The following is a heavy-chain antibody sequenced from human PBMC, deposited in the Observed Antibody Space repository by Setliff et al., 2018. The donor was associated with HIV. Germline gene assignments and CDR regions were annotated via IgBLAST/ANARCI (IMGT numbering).Heavy chain of an antibody. Sequence: PSETLSLTCTVSGGPIRSPNWWGWVRQPPGKGLEWIGEIFHGGNTNYSPSLESRVTLSVDKSKNQFSLRLSSVTAADTAVYYCATLAAAGESYDYWGQGSLVTAPQ. V-gene: IGHV4-4*02. J-gene: IGHJ4*02. CDR1: GGPIRSPNW. CDR2: IFHGGNT. CDR3: ATLAAAGESYDY. D-gene: IGHD6-13*01.